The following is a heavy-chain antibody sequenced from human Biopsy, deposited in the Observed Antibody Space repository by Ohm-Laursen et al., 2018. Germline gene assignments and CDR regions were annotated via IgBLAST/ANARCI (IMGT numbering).Heavy chain of an antibody. D-gene: IGHD3-22*01. J-gene: IGHJ3*02. Sequence: GTLSLTCTVSGGSISSYYWTWIRQPPGKGLEWIGDVYYSGRTNRNPSLKSRVTILVDTSKNQFSLKRISVTAADTAVYYCGRREVVITHDAFDTWGQGTMVTVSS. V-gene: IGHV4-59*08. CDR3: GRREVVITHDAFDT. CDR2: VYYSGRT. CDR1: GGSISSYY.